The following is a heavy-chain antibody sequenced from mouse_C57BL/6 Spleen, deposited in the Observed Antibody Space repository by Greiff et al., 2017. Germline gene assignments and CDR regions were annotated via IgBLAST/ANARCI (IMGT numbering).Heavy chain of an antibody. Sequence: VQLQQSGAELVRPGASVTLSCKASGYTFTDYEMHWVKQTPVHGLEWIGAIDPETGGTAYNQKFKGKAILTADKSSSTAYMELRSPTSEDSAVYYCTRSRVDGYPFAYWGQGTLVTVSA. CDR1: GYTFTDYE. J-gene: IGHJ3*01. CDR3: TRSRVDGYPFAY. CDR2: IDPETGGT. D-gene: IGHD2-3*01. V-gene: IGHV1-15*01.